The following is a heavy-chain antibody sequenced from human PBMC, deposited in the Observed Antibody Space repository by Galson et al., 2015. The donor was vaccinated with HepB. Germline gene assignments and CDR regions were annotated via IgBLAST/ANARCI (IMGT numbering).Heavy chain of an antibody. CDR1: GFTFSSYS. D-gene: IGHD5-18*01. Sequence: SLRLSCAASGFTFSSYSMNWVRQAPGKGLEWVSSISSSSSYIYYADSLKGRFTISRDNAKNSLYLQMNSLRAEDTAVYYCARFPDPGYNYGYFDYWGQGTLVTVSS. CDR2: ISSSSSYI. V-gene: IGHV3-21*01. J-gene: IGHJ4*02. CDR3: ARFPDPGYNYGYFDY.